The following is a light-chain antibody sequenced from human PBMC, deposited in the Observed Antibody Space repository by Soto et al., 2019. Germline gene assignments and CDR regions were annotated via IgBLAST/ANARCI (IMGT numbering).Light chain of an antibody. CDR3: QQYYSTLIT. J-gene: IGKJ5*01. Sequence: DIVMTQSPGSLAVSLGERATINCKSSQSVLYSSNNKNYLAWYKQKPGQPPKLLISWASTRESGVPDRFSGTGSWTNFTLTISSLQAEDVAVYYCQQYYSTLITFGQGTRMEIK. CDR2: WAS. V-gene: IGKV4-1*01. CDR1: QSVLYSSNNKNY.